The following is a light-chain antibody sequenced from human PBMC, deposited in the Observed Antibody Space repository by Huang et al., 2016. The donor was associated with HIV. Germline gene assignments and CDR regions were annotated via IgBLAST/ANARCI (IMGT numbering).Light chain of an antibody. CDR2: GAS. Sequence: EIVLTQSPATRSMSPGQRATLSCRASQSVSRKLAWFQQKPGQAPRLLIYGASTRATGIPARFSGSGSVTEFTLTISSLQSEEFAVYYCQQYNNWPPMYTFGQGTKLEV. CDR1: QSVSRK. J-gene: IGKJ2*01. V-gene: IGKV3-15*01. CDR3: QQYNNWPPMYT.